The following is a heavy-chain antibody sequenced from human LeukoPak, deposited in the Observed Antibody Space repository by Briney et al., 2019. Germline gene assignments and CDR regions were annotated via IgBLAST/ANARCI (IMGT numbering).Heavy chain of an antibody. D-gene: IGHD3-22*01. V-gene: IGHV1-18*01. Sequence: EASVTVSCKASGYTFTSYGISWVRQAPGQGLEWMGWISAYNGNTNYAQKLQGRVTMTTDTSTSTAYMELRSLRSDDTAVYYCARRLDSRYDYYYMDVWGKGTTVTVSS. CDR3: ARRLDSRYDYYYMDV. CDR1: GYTFTSYG. CDR2: ISAYNGNT. J-gene: IGHJ6*03.